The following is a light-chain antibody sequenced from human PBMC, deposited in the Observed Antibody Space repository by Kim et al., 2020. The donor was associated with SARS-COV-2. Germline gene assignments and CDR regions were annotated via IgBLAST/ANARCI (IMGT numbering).Light chain of an antibody. CDR2: YDR. CDR1: NIGSKS. CDR3: QVWDSSSDHRV. J-gene: IGLJ3*02. Sequence: APGKTARITCGGNNIGSKSVHWYQQKPGRAPVLVIHYDRDRPSGIPERFSGSNSGNTATLTISRAEAGDEADYYCQVWDSSSDHRVFCGGTQLTVL. V-gene: IGLV3-21*04.